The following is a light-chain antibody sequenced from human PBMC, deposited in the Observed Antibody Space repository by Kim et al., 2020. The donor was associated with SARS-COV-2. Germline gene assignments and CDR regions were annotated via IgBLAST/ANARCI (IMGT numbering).Light chain of an antibody. Sequence: DIQMTQSPSSLSASVGDRVTITCRASQSISSYLNWYQQKPGKAPKLLIYAASSSQSGVPSRFSGSGSGTDFTLTISSLQPEDFATYYCQQSYSTPQTFGQGTKLEI. CDR1: QSISSY. CDR3: QQSYSTPQT. CDR2: AAS. J-gene: IGKJ2*01. V-gene: IGKV1-39*01.